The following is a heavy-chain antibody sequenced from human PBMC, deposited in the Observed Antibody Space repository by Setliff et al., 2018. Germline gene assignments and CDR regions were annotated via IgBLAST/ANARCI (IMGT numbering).Heavy chain of an antibody. V-gene: IGHV3-15*01. D-gene: IGHD3-3*01. CDR1: GFTFSNAW. CDR2: IKSKTDGGTT. Sequence: PGGSLRLSCAASGFTFSNAWMSWVRQAPGKGLEWVGRIKSKTDGGTTDYAAPVKGRFTISRDDSKNTLYLEMNSLKTEDTAVYYCTKRIKIFGVVIKNEYWGQGTLVTVPS. CDR3: TKRIKIFGVVIKNEY. J-gene: IGHJ4*02.